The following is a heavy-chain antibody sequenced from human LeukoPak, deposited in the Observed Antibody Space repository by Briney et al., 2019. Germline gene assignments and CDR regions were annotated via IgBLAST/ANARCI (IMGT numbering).Heavy chain of an antibody. CDR1: GFTFSSYS. CDR2: ISNSSSYI. CDR3: ARDLLFDP. V-gene: IGHV3-21*01. Sequence: GGSLRLCRAASGFTFSSYSMNWVRQAPGKGLEWVSSISNSSSYIYYADSVKGRFTISRDNAKNSLYLQMNSLRAEDTAVYYCARDLLFDPWGQGTLVTVSS. J-gene: IGHJ5*02.